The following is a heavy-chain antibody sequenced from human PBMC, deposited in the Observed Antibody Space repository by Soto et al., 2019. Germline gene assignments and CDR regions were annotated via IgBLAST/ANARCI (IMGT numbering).Heavy chain of an antibody. CDR2: IIPIFGTA. CDR1: GGTFSSYA. D-gene: IGHD3-10*01. J-gene: IGHJ6*02. Sequence: GALVNVSCEASGGTFSSYAISWVRQAPGQGIEWMGGIIPIFGTANYAQKFQGRVTITADESTSTAYRELSSLRSEDTAVYYCARGEMVRGVIDVQRTRGYYYCGMDVWGQGTTVTVSS. V-gene: IGHV1-69*13. CDR3: ARGEMVRGVIDVQRTRGYYYCGMDV.